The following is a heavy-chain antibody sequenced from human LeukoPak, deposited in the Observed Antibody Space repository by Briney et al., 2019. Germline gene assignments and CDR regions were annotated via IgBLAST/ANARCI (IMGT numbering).Heavy chain of an antibody. V-gene: IGHV3-33*01. CDR2: IWYDGSNK. D-gene: IGHD3-22*01. CDR1: GFTFNSYG. Sequence: GGSLRLSCAASGFTFNSYGMHWVRQAPGKGLEWVAVIWYDGSNKYYADSVKGRFTISRDNSKNTLYLQMNSLRAEDTAVYYCARDEVVGITMIVDSGGAFDIWGQGTMVTVSS. J-gene: IGHJ3*02. CDR3: ARDEVVGITMIVDSGGAFDI.